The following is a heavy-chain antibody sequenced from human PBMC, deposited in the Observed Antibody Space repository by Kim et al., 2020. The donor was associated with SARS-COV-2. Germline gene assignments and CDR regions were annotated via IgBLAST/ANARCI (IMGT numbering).Heavy chain of an antibody. CDR1: GYSFTTYW. Sequence: GESLKISCKGSGYSFTTYWIGWVRQMPGKGLEWMGIIYPGDSDTRYSPSFQGQVTISADKSISTAYLQWSSLKASDTAIYYCARHTYEYQLLPINWFDPWGQGTLVTVS. CDR2: IYPGDSDT. V-gene: IGHV5-51*01. J-gene: IGHJ5*02. CDR3: ARHTYEYQLLPINWFDP. D-gene: IGHD2-2*01.